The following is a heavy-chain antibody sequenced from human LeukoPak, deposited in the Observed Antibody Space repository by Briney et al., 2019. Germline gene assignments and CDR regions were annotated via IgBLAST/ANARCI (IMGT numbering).Heavy chain of an antibody. CDR1: GGSISSGDYY. V-gene: IGHV4-30-4*01. CDR3: ARESSVNGGPYNWFDP. CDR2: IYYSGST. D-gene: IGHD1-1*01. Sequence: PSQTLSLTCTVSGGSISSGDYYWSWIRQPPGKGLEWIGYIYYSGSTYCNPSLKSRVTISVDTSKNQFSLKLSSVTAADTAVYYCARESSVNGGPYNWFDPWGQGTLVTVSS. J-gene: IGHJ5*02.